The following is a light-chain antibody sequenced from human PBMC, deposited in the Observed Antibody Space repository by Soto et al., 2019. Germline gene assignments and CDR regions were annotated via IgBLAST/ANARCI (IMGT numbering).Light chain of an antibody. Sequence: QPVLTQSPSASGTPGQRVTISCSGTSSNIGTNYVYWYQQLPGTAPKVLIYSNDKRPSGVPDRFSGSKSGTSASLAISGLRSEDEADYYCAAWDDSLSGPLFGGGTKVTVL. CDR1: SSNIGTNY. CDR3: AAWDDSLSGPL. V-gene: IGLV1-47*01. J-gene: IGLJ2*01. CDR2: SND.